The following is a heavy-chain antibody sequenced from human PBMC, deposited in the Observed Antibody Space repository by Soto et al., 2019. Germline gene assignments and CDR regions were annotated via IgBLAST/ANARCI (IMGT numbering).Heavy chain of an antibody. V-gene: IGHV4-39*01. CDR3: ATYCTSTNCSRRAFDP. CDR1: GGSISSSRYY. Sequence: ASETLSLTCSVSGGSISSSRYYWGWIRQPPGKGLEWIGNIYYSGSTDYNPSLKSRVTISVDTSKNQFSLKLTSVTAADTAVYYCATYCTSTNCSRRAFDPWGQGTLVTVSS. J-gene: IGHJ5*02. CDR2: IYYSGST. D-gene: IGHD2-2*01.